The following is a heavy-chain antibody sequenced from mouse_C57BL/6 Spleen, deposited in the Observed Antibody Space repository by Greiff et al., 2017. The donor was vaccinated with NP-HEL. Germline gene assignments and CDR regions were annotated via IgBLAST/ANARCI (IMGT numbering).Heavy chain of an antibody. Sequence: QVQLKESGAELVKPGASVKMSCKASGYTFTSYWITWVKQRPGQGLEWIGDIYPGSGSTNYNEKFKSKATLTVDTSSSTAYMQLSSLTSEDSAVYYCARPPYYYGSRGYFDYWGQGTTLTVSS. J-gene: IGHJ2*01. CDR2: IYPGSGST. V-gene: IGHV1-55*01. CDR3: ARPPYYYGSRGYFDY. D-gene: IGHD1-1*01. CDR1: GYTFTSYW.